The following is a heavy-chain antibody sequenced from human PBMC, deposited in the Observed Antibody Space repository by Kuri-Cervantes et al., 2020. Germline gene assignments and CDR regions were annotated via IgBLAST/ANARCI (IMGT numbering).Heavy chain of an antibody. D-gene: IGHD4-17*01. CDR3: ARGGDYGSFDY. V-gene: IGHV3-30*02. J-gene: IGHJ4*02. CDR1: GFIFSNYG. Sequence: GESLKISCAASGFIFSNYGMHWVRQAPGKGLEWVAFIRYDGSNKYYADSVKGRFTISRDNSKNTLYLQLNSLRAEETAVYYCARGGDYGSFDYWGQGTLVTVSS. CDR2: IRYDGSNK.